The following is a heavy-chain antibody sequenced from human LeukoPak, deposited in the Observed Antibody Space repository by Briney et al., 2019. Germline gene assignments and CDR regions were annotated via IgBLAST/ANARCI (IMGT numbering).Heavy chain of an antibody. J-gene: IGHJ4*02. CDR3: ARKTDSSGSGDY. D-gene: IGHD3-22*01. V-gene: IGHV3-53*01. Sequence: GGSLRLSCAASGFSVSSNYMSWVRQAPGKGLECVSVIYSGGSTYYADSVKGRFTISRDNSKNTLYLQMNSLRAEDTAVYYCARKTDSSGSGDYWGQGTLVTVSS. CDR2: IYSGGST. CDR1: GFSVSSNY.